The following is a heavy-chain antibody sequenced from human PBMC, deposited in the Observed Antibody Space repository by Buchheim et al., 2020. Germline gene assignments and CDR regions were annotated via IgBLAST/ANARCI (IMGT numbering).Heavy chain of an antibody. CDR1: GASISSGGYS. V-gene: IGHV4-30-2*01. CDR3: ARGAEMATDFDF. Sequence: QLQLQESGSGLVKPSQTLSLTCAVSGASISSGGYSWSWIRQAPGKGLEWIGSIYHSRTIYYNPSLKSRVTMSEDWSKNHFSLNLNSVAAADTAVYYCARGAEMATDFDFWGQGTL. J-gene: IGHJ4*02. CDR2: IYHSRTI. D-gene: IGHD5-24*01.